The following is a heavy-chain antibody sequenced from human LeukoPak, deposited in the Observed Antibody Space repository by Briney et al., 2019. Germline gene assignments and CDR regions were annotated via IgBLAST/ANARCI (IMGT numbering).Heavy chain of an antibody. CDR2: IYPGDSDT. CDR1: GYSFTNYW. Sequence: GESLKISCKGFGYSFTNYWIGWVRQMPGKSLEWMGIIYPGDSDTRYSPSFQGQVTISADKSIGTAYLQWGSLKASDTAMYYCARRADSSAYYTYWGQGTLVTVFS. V-gene: IGHV5-51*01. CDR3: ARRADSSAYYTY. J-gene: IGHJ4*02. D-gene: IGHD3-22*01.